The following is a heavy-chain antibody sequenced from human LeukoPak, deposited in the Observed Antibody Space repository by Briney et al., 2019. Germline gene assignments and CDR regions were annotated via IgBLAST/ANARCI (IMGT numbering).Heavy chain of an antibody. CDR1: GYTFTGYY. CDR2: INPNSGGT. Sequence: GASVKVSCTAFGYTFTGYYMHWVRQAPGQGLEWMGWINPNSGGTNYAQKFQGRVTMTRDTSISTAYMELSRLRSDDTAVYYCARGYGSGSYYKQYYFDYWGQGTLVTVSS. J-gene: IGHJ4*02. D-gene: IGHD3-10*01. V-gene: IGHV1-2*02. CDR3: ARGYGSGSYYKQYYFDY.